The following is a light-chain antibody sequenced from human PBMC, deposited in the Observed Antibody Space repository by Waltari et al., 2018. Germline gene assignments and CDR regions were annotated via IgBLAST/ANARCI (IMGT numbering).Light chain of an antibody. CDR2: DAS. V-gene: IGKV3-11*01. Sequence: EIVVTQSPANLSLSPGERAPLSCRASQNVNNYLAWYQQKPGQAPRLLIYDASNRAAGIPARFSGSGSGTDFTLTISSLEPEDFAVYYCQQRTNWLTFGGGTKVEIK. CDR3: QQRTNWLT. J-gene: IGKJ4*01. CDR1: QNVNNY.